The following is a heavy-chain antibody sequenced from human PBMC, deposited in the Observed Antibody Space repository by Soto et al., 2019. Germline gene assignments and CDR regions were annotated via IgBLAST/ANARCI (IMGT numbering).Heavy chain of an antibody. CDR3: ARYCGGDCYSPRFDY. D-gene: IGHD2-21*02. V-gene: IGHV4-39*01. J-gene: IGHJ4*02. CDR2: IYYSGST. Sequence: TSETLSLTCTVSGGSISSSSYYWCWIRHPPGKGLEWIGSIYYSGSTYYNPSLKSRVTISVDTSKNQFSLKLSSVTAADTAVYYCARYCGGDCYSPRFDYWGQGTLVTVSS. CDR1: GGSISSSSYY.